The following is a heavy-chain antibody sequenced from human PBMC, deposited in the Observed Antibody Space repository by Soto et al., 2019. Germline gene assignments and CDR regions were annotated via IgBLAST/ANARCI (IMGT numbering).Heavy chain of an antibody. CDR2: IDHSGST. CDR1: GGSFSAYY. V-gene: IGHV4-34*01. Sequence: PSETLSLTFALCGGSFSAYYWTWIRQPPGPGLEWIGEIDHSGSTTYTPSLKSRVTISVDTSNNQISLKLTSVTAADTAVYYCARDKITGLFDYWGQGTLVTVS. J-gene: IGHJ4*02. CDR3: ARDKITGLFDY. D-gene: IGHD2-8*02.